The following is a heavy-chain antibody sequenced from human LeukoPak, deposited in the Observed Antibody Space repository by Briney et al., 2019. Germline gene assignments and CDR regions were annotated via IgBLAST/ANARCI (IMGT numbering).Heavy chain of an antibody. Sequence: PGGSLRLSCAASGFTFSSYAMHWVRQAPGKGLEWVAVISYDGSNKYYADSVKGRFTISRDNSKNTLYLQMNSLRAEDTAVYYCAKDGAVTPTIYYYYYYMDVWGKGTTVTVSS. J-gene: IGHJ6*03. CDR2: ISYDGSNK. CDR3: AKDGAVTPTIYYYYYYMDV. V-gene: IGHV3-30-3*01. CDR1: GFTFSSYA. D-gene: IGHD3-10*01.